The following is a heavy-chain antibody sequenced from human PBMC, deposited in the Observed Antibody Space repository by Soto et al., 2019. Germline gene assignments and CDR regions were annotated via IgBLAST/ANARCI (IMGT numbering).Heavy chain of an antibody. V-gene: IGHV3-23*01. CDR1: TSNLKNYA. Sequence: EVLLSESGGGPVQPGGSLRLSCVDTTSNLKNYAMAWVRQAPGKGLEWVSALTDTGGSTYYAASVKGRFTISRDNAKNSLYLQMNFLTAEDTAEYYCARDTGPIGVSASWPGYGMDVWGQGTTVTVSS. J-gene: IGHJ6*02. D-gene: IGHD2-2*01. CDR3: ARDTGPIGVSASWPGYGMDV. CDR2: LTDTGGST.